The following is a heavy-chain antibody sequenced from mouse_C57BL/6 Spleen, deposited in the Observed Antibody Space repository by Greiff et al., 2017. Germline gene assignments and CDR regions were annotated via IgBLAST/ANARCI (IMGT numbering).Heavy chain of an antibody. Sequence: VQLQQSGPELVKPGASVKISCKASGYTFTDYYMNWVKQSPGQSLEWIGDINPNNGGTSYNQKFKGKATLTVDKSSSTAYMQLRSLTSEDSAVYYCASYYYGSSIYAMDYWGQGTSVTVSS. J-gene: IGHJ4*01. CDR2: INPNNGGT. D-gene: IGHD1-1*01. V-gene: IGHV1-26*01. CDR1: GYTFTDYY. CDR3: ASYYYGSSIYAMDY.